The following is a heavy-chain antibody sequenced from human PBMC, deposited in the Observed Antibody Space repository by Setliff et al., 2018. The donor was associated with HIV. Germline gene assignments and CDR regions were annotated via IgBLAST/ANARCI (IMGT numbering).Heavy chain of an antibody. D-gene: IGHD3-10*01. J-gene: IGHJ4*02. V-gene: IGHV1-69*02. CDR1: EDTFNSYT. CDR3: ATSFGSGVAPFDN. CDR2: TIPVLSMS. Sequence: ASVMVSCKASEDTFNSYTIHWVRQTPGQGLEWMGRTIPVLSMSNFALKFQGGGSIFADKSTSTAYLGLNGLTSEDTAIYYCATSFGSGVAPFDNWGQGTLVTVSS.